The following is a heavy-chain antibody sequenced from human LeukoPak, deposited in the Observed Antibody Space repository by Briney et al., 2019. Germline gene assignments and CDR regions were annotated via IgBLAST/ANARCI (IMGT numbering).Heavy chain of an antibody. CDR3: ARDPGEWELDGLFDY. CDR2: INTNTGNP. V-gene: IGHV7-4-1*02. Sequence: ASVKVSCKASGYTFTSYAMNWVRQAPGQGLEWMGWINTNTGNPTYAQGFTGRFVFSLDTSVSTAYLQISSLEVEDTAVYYCARDPGEWELDGLFDYWGQGTLVTVSS. J-gene: IGHJ4*02. CDR1: GYTFTSYA. D-gene: IGHD1-26*01.